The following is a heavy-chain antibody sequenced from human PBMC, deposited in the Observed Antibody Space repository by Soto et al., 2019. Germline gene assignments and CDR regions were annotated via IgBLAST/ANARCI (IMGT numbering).Heavy chain of an antibody. CDR3: ARDLGYCSSTRCLNWFDP. Sequence: SVKVSCKASGGTFSSYAISWVRQAPGQGLEWMGGIIPIFGTANYAQKFQGRVTITADESTSTAYMELSSLRSEDTAVYYCARDLGYCSSTRCLNWFDPWGQGTLVTVSS. J-gene: IGHJ5*02. V-gene: IGHV1-69*13. CDR2: IIPIFGTA. CDR1: GGTFSSYA. D-gene: IGHD2-2*01.